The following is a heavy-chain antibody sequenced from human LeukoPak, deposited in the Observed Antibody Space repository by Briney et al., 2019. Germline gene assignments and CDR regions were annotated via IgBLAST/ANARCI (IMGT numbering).Heavy chain of an antibody. J-gene: IGHJ4*02. CDR2: IRSKANSYAT. D-gene: IGHD4-17*01. CDR3: TRRDEVGSGDYKEVDY. CDR1: GFTFSGSA. V-gene: IGHV3-73*01. Sequence: PGGSLRLSCAASGFTFSGSAMHWVRQASGKGLEWVGRIRSKANSYATAYAASVKGRFTISRDDSKNTAYLQMNSLKTEDTAVYYCTRRDEVGSGDYKEVDYWGQGTLVTVSS.